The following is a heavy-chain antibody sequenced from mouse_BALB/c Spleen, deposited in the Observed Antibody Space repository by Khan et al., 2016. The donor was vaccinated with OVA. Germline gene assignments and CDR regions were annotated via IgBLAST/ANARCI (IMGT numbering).Heavy chain of an antibody. V-gene: IGHV2-2*02. CDR2: IWSGGST. Sequence: VQLQESGPGLVQPSQSLSITCPVSGFSLTNYGVHWVRQSPGKGLEWLGLIWSGGSTDYNAAFISRLSISKDNSKSQVFFKMNSLQANDTAIYYCARNYDYDEGLAYWGQGTLVTVSA. J-gene: IGHJ3*01. CDR1: GFSLTNYG. D-gene: IGHD2-4*01. CDR3: ARNYDYDEGLAY.